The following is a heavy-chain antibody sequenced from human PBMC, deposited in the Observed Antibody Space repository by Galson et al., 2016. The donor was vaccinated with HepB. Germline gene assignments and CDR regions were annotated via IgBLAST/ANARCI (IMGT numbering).Heavy chain of an antibody. CDR2: IDPSDSYT. J-gene: IGHJ4*02. Sequence: QSGAEVKKPGESLRISCKGSGYSFSTYWITWVRQMPGKGLESMGRIDPSDSYTNYSPSFEGHVTISADKSISTAYLQWSSLRASDTAIYYCVRVGWNGDYWGQGTLVTVSS. D-gene: IGHD1-1*01. CDR1: GYSFSTYW. V-gene: IGHV5-10-1*01. CDR3: VRVGWNGDY.